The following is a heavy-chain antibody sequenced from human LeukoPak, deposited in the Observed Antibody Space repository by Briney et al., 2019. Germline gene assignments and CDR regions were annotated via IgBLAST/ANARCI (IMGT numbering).Heavy chain of an antibody. CDR2: ISAYNGNT. CDR3: ARDVCSSTSCYTPPRYYYYGMDV. CDR1: GYTFTSYG. D-gene: IGHD2-2*02. J-gene: IGHJ6*02. Sequence: ASVKVSCKASGYTFTSYGISWVRQAPGQGLEWMGWISAYNGNTNYAQKLQGRVTMTTDTSTSTAYMELRSLRSDDTAVYYCARDVCSSTSCYTPPRYYYYGMDVWGRGTTVTVSS. V-gene: IGHV1-18*01.